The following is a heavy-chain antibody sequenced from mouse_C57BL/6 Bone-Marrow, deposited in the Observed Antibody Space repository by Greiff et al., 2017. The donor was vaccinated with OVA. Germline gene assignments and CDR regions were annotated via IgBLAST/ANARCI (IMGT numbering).Heavy chain of an antibody. CDR1: GFTFSSYA. CDR2: ISDGGSYT. V-gene: IGHV5-4*01. D-gene: IGHD4-1*01. Sequence: EVQVVESGGGLVKPGGSLKLSCAASGFTFSSYAMSWVRQTPEKRLEWVATISDGGSYTYYPDNVKGRFTISRDNAKNNLYLQMSHLKSEDTAMYYCARDPQNWEGFAYWGQGTLVTVSA. J-gene: IGHJ3*01. CDR3: ARDPQNWEGFAY.